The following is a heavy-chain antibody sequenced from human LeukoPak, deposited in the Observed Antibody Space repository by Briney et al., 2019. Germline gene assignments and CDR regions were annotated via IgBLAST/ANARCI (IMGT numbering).Heavy chain of an antibody. V-gene: IGHV3-30*02. CDR3: ARLYYGSGLSDF. CDR1: GFTFSNYA. D-gene: IGHD3-10*01. J-gene: IGHJ4*02. CDR2: IRYDGSKT. Sequence: GGPLRLSCAASGFTFSNYAMHWLRQAPGKGLEWVACIRYDGSKTYYADSVKGRFTISRDNSKHTLYLQMNSLRAEDTAIYYCARLYYGSGLSDFWGQGTLVTVSS.